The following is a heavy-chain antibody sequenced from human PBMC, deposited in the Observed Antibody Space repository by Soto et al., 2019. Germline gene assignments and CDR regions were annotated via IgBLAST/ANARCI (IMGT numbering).Heavy chain of an antibody. D-gene: IGHD2-8*01. J-gene: IGHJ5*02. CDR2: IFYAGTT. Sequence: SETLSLTCTVSGGSIIGFYWSWMRQPPGKGLEWIGYIFYAGTTLYTPSLKSRVTISVDTSDNQFSLKLSSVTAADTAVYYCARHDVIAPLQNGMGPWGQRTMVTVSS. CDR3: ARHDVIAPLQNGMGP. CDR1: GGSIIGFY. V-gene: IGHV4-59*01.